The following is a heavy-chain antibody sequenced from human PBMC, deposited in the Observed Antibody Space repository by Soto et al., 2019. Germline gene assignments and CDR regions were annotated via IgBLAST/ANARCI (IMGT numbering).Heavy chain of an antibody. D-gene: IGHD3-10*01. V-gene: IGHV3-23*01. J-gene: IGHJ6*02. CDR1: GFTFSSYA. CDR2: ISGSGGST. Sequence: EVQLLESGGGLVQPGGSLRLSCAASGFTFSSYAMSWVRQAPGKGLEWVSVISGSGGSTDYADSVKGRFTISRDNSKTTLYLQMNSLRAEDTAVYYCAKDLGFGEPRRHYGMDVWGQGTTVTVSS. CDR3: AKDLGFGEPRRHYGMDV.